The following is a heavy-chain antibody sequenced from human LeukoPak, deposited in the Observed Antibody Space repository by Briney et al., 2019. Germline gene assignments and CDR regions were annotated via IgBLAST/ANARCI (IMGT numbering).Heavy chain of an antibody. CDR3: ARGHGVVYYYMDV. CDR1: GFTFDDYA. CDR2: IGTAGDT. J-gene: IGHJ6*03. V-gene: IGHV3-13*01. D-gene: IGHD2-15*01. Sequence: PGGSLRLSRAASGFTFDDYAMHWVRQATGKGLEWVSAIGTAGDTYYPGSVKGRVTISRENAKNSLYLQMNSLRAGDTAVYYCARGHGVVYYYMDVWGKGTTVTISS.